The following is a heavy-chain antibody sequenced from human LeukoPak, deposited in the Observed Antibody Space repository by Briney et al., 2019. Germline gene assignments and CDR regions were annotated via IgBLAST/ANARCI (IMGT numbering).Heavy chain of an antibody. D-gene: IGHD6-19*01. CDR3: ARDLAVWSSGFSGY. CDR1: GYTFTGYY. CDR2: INPNSGGT. J-gene: IGHJ4*02. Sequence: SVKVSCKASGYTFTGYYMHWVRQAPGQGLEWMGWINPNSGGTNYAQKFQGRVTMTRDTSISTAYMELSRLRSDDTAVYYCARDLAVWSSGFSGYWGQGTLVTVSS. V-gene: IGHV1-2*02.